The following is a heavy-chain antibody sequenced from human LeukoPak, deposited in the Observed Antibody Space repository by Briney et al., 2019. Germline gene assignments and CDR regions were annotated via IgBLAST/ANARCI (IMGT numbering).Heavy chain of an antibody. V-gene: IGHV3-23*01. CDR1: GFTFSSYA. Sequence: GGSLRPSCAASGFTFSSYAMTWVRQAPGKGLEWVSSIRESGGSTSYAESVKGRFTISRDNSKNTLYLQMNSLRAEDTAVYYCAKDREYHLLWGYFDYWGQGTLVTVSS. CDR3: AKDREYHLLWGYFDY. D-gene: IGHD2-2*01. J-gene: IGHJ4*02. CDR2: IRESGGST.